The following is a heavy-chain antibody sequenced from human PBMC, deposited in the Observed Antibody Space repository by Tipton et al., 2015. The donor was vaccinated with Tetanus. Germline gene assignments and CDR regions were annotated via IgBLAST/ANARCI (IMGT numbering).Heavy chain of an antibody. J-gene: IGHJ4*02. CDR1: GFSVSSYY. CDR3: ARAPRSGTTLGLPDF. Sequence: SLRLSCAASGFSVSSYYMNWVRQAPGKGLEWVSVIYSGGSTYYVDSVEGRFTISRDYVKNTLYLQMNTLRAEDTAVYYCARAPRSGTTLGLPDFWGQGTLVTVSS. V-gene: IGHV3-53*01. D-gene: IGHD1-1*01. CDR2: IYSGGST.